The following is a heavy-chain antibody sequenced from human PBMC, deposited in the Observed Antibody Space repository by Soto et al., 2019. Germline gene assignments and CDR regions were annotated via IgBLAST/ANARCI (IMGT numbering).Heavy chain of an antibody. Sequence: QPGGSLRLSCAASGFTFSSYAMHWVRQAPGKGLEWVAGISYGGSNKYYADSVKGRFTISRDNSKNTLYLQMNSLRAEDTAVYYCASDFSWELRYQFDPWGQGTLVIVSS. CDR1: GFTFSSYA. CDR3: ASDFSWELRYQFDP. J-gene: IGHJ5*02. D-gene: IGHD1-26*01. CDR2: ISYGGSNK. V-gene: IGHV3-30-3*01.